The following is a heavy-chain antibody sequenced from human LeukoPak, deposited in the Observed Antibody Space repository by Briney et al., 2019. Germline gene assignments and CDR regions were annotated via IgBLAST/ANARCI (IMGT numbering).Heavy chain of an antibody. CDR3: ARAGVRIILMVYAVFDY. D-gene: IGHD2-8*01. V-gene: IGHV4-34*01. J-gene: IGHJ4*02. CDR1: GGSFSGYY. Sequence: PSETLSLTCPVYGGSFSGYYWSWIRQSPGKGLEWIGEINHSESTSYNPSLKSRVTISVDTSKNQFSLKLSSVTAADTAVYYCARAGVRIILMVYAVFDYWGQGTLVTVSS. CDR2: INHSEST.